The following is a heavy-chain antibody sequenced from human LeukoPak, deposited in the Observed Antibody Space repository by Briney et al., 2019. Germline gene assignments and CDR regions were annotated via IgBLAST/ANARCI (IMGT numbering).Heavy chain of an antibody. V-gene: IGHV3-23*01. CDR3: AKDGYDSSGYYTTPFDY. J-gene: IGHJ4*02. CDR1: GFTFSSYA. Sequence: TGGSLRLSRAASGFTFSSYAMSWVRQAPGKGLEWVSAISGSGGSTYYADSVKGRFTISRDNSKNTLYLQMNSLRAEDTAVHYCAKDGYDSSGYYTTPFDYWGQGTLVTVSS. CDR2: ISGSGGST. D-gene: IGHD3-22*01.